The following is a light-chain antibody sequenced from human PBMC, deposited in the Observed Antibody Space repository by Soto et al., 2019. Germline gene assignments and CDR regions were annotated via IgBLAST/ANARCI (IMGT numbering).Light chain of an antibody. CDR3: QQRSALPVT. CDR2: GAS. V-gene: IGKV3-11*01. J-gene: IGKJ2*01. CDR1: QTISTG. Sequence: EIVLTQSPGTLSLSPGERATLSCRASQTISTGLAWYQQKPGQSPRLVIWGASDRATGIPARFSGSGSGTDFTLTISSLEPEDFAVYYCQQRSALPVTFGQGTNLEIK.